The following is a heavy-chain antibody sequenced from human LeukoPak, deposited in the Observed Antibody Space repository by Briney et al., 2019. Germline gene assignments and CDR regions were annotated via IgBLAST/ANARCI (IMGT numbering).Heavy chain of an antibody. CDR2: IYYSGST. Sequence: SSETLSLTCTVSGGSISSGGYYWSWIRQPPGKGLEWIGYIYYSGSTNYNPSLKSRVTISVDTSKNQFSLKLSSVTAADTAVYYCARVANDFWSGQSLYYFDYWGQGTLVTVSS. CDR3: ARVANDFWSGQSLYYFDY. J-gene: IGHJ4*02. V-gene: IGHV4-61*08. D-gene: IGHD3-3*01. CDR1: GGSISSGGYY.